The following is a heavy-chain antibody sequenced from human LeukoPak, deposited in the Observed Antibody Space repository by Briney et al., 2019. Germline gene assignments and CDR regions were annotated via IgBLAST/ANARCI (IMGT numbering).Heavy chain of an antibody. CDR3: ARSRGPQQGSPLFDY. D-gene: IGHD2-15*01. CDR2: MNPNSGNT. V-gene: IGHV1-8*02. Sequence: ASVKVSCKASGYTFTSYAMNWVRQAPGQGLEWMGWMNPNSGNTGYAQKLQGRISMTRDTSFNTAYMELSSLTSEDTAVYYCARSRGPQQGSPLFDYWGQGTLVTVSS. J-gene: IGHJ4*02. CDR1: GYTFTSYA.